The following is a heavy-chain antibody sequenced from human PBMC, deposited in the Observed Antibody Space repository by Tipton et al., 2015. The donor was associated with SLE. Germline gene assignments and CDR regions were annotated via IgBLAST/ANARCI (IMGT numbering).Heavy chain of an antibody. CDR1: GGSISSYY. V-gene: IGHV4-4*07. CDR2: IYTSGST. J-gene: IGHJ3*02. CDR3: ARDGAMIVPRGSFDI. Sequence: LRLSCTVSGGSISSYYWNWIRQPAGKGLEWIGRIYTSGSTNYNPSLKSRVTMSVDTSKNQFSLKLSSVTAAGTAVYYCARDGAMIVPRGSFDIWGQGTMVTVSS. D-gene: IGHD3-22*01.